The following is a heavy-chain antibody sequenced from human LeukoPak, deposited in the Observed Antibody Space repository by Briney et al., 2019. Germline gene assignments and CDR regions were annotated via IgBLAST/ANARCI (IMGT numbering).Heavy chain of an antibody. Sequence: GGSLRLSCAASGFTLSNYGMHWVRQAPGKGLEWVAVISYDESDKYYADSVKGRFTISRDNSKNTLYLQMNSLRPEDTAVYYCAKGVVAATNAAYYGMDVWGQGTTVTVSS. V-gene: IGHV3-30*18. CDR3: AKGVVAATNAAYYGMDV. J-gene: IGHJ6*02. CDR2: ISYDESDK. D-gene: IGHD2-15*01. CDR1: GFTLSNYG.